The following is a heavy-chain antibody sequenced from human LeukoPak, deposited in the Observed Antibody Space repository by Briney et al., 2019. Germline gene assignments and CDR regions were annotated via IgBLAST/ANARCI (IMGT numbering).Heavy chain of an antibody. Sequence: PGGSLRLSCAASGFTFSGYWMHWVRQAPGKGLVWVPRINIDGGNTNYADSVKGRFTISRDNAKDTLYLQMNSLRAEDTAVYYCTRELSGSSSRHFDYWGQGTLVTVSS. CDR2: INIDGGNT. D-gene: IGHD2-15*01. J-gene: IGHJ4*02. V-gene: IGHV3-74*01. CDR3: TRELSGSSSRHFDY. CDR1: GFTFSGYW.